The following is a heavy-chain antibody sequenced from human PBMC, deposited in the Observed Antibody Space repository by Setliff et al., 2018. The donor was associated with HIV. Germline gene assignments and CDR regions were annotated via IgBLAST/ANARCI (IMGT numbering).Heavy chain of an antibody. D-gene: IGHD6-13*01. CDR2: IYYGGFI. CDR3: ARRVKYSSSPLHFDS. CDR1: GDSITNSFYF. V-gene: IGHV4-39*01. Sequence: SETLSLTCTVSGDSITNSFYFWAWIRQPPGKGLEWIGSIYYGGFIDHNPSLKSRVTISVDTPKNQFSLRLDSVTAADTAIPYCARRVKYSSSPLHFDSWGQGTLVTVSS. J-gene: IGHJ4*02.